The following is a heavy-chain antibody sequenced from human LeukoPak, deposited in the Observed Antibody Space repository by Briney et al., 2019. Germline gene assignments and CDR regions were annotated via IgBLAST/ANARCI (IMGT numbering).Heavy chain of an antibody. CDR1: GFTFSNHW. Sequence: GGSLRLSCAASGFTFSNHWMHWVRQAPGKGLMWVSRISRGASRTDYAGSVKGRFTNSRDDAKNTLYLQVNSLRVEDTGVYFCARGGSDTAMAHDYWGQGILVTVSS. J-gene: IGHJ4*02. CDR3: ARGGSDTAMAHDY. CDR2: ISRGASRT. V-gene: IGHV3-74*01. D-gene: IGHD5-18*01.